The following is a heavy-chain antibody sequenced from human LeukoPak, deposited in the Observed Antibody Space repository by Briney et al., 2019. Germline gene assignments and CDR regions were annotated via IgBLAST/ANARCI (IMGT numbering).Heavy chain of an antibody. J-gene: IGHJ1*01. CDR2: IWYDGSNK. D-gene: IGHD6-13*01. CDR3: TTLTLLSSSSWYSAEYFQH. V-gene: IGHV3-33*01. Sequence: SGGSLRLSCAASGFTFSSYGMHWVRQAPGKGLEWVAVIWYDGSNKYYADSVKGRFTISRDNSKNTLYLQMNSLKTEDTAVYYCTTLTLLSSSSWYSAEYFQHWGQGTLVTVSS. CDR1: GFTFSSYG.